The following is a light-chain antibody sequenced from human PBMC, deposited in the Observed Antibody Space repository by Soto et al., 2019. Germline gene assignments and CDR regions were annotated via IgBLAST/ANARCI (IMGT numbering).Light chain of an antibody. Sequence: AIQMAQSPSSLSASVGDRVTITCRASQGIGNDVGWFQQKPGKAPKLLIYAAATLQSGVPSRFSGSRSGTDFTLTISSLQPEDFATYYCLQEHNYPLTFGGGTKVEIK. V-gene: IGKV1-6*02. CDR2: AAA. CDR1: QGIGND. J-gene: IGKJ4*01. CDR3: LQEHNYPLT.